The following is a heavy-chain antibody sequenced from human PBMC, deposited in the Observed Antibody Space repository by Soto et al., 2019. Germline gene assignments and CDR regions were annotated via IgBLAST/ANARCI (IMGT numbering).Heavy chain of an antibody. Sequence: SETLSLTCTVSGGHISSYYWSWIRQRPGEGLEWIGYIYYSGSTNYNPSLKSRVTISVDTSKNQFSLKLSSVTAADTAVYYCARHGQRLVTGYYYGMGVWGQGTTVTVSS. J-gene: IGHJ6*02. V-gene: IGHV4-59*08. D-gene: IGHD6-19*01. CDR2: IYYSGST. CDR1: GGHISSYY. CDR3: ARHGQRLVTGYYYGMGV.